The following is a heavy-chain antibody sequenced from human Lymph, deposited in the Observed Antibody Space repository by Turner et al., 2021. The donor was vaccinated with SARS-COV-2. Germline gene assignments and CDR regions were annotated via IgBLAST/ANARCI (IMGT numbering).Heavy chain of an antibody. V-gene: IGHV3-15*01. D-gene: IGHD1-7*01. Sequence: EVQLVESGGGLVKPGGSLRLSCAASGFTFTYAWMTWVRQAPGKGLEWVGRIKSKTDGGTTDYTAPVKGRFTISRDDSKNTLYLQMNNLKTEDTAVYFCTTGWFTGTYGDFFDYWGQGTLVTVSS. CDR3: TTGWFTGTYGDFFDY. CDR1: GFTFTYAW. CDR2: IKSKTDGGTT. J-gene: IGHJ4*02.